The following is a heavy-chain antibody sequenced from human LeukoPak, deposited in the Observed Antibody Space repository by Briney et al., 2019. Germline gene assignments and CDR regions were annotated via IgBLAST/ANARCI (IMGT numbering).Heavy chain of an antibody. CDR2: ISSSSSYI. Sequence: PGGSLRLSCAASGFTFSSYSVNWVRQAPGKGLEWVSSISSSSSYIYYADSVKGRFTISRDNAKNSLYLQMNSLRAEDTAVYYCAHDLRATGFWYFDYWGQGTLVTVSS. J-gene: IGHJ4*02. V-gene: IGHV3-21*01. CDR3: AHDLRATGFWYFDY. CDR1: GFTFSSYS. D-gene: IGHD3-3*01.